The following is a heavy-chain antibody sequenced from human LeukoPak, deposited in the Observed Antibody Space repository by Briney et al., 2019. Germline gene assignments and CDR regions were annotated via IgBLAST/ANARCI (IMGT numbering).Heavy chain of an antibody. Sequence: ASVKASCKASGYTFTSYGISWVRQAPGQGLEWMGWISAYNGNTNYAQKLQGRVTMTTDTSTSTAYMELRSLRSDDTAVYYCARDRSSSWSGLFDYWGQGTLVTVSS. D-gene: IGHD6-13*01. CDR1: GYTFTSYG. V-gene: IGHV1-18*01. CDR2: ISAYNGNT. CDR3: ARDRSSSWSGLFDY. J-gene: IGHJ4*02.